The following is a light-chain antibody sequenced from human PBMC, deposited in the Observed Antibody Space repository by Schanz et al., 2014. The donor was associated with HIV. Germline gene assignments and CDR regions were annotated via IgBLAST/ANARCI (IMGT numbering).Light chain of an antibody. CDR1: QSVSNDY. J-gene: IGKJ1*01. CDR3: QHYAAEPRT. Sequence: EIVLTQSPGTLSLSPGERATLSCRTSQSVSNDYFAWYQQKPGQTPRVLIYGASVRATGISDRFSGSGSGTDFTLTISRLEPEDFAVYYCQHYAAEPRTFGQGTKVEIK. CDR2: GAS. V-gene: IGKV3-20*01.